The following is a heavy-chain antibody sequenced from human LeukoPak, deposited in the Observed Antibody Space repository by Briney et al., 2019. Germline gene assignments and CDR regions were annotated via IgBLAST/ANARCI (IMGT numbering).Heavy chain of an antibody. Sequence: ASVKVSCKASGYTFTSYGISWVRQALGQGLEWMGWISANNGDTDYPPKLQDRVTMTTDTYTSTAYMELRSLRSDDTAMYYCARESHETREDYWGQGTLVTVSS. CDR1: GYTFTSYG. J-gene: IGHJ4*02. V-gene: IGHV1-18*01. CDR2: ISANNGDT. D-gene: IGHD1-1*01. CDR3: ARESHETREDY.